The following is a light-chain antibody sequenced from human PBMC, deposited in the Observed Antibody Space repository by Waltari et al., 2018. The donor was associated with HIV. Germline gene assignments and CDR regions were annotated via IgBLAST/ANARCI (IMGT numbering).Light chain of an antibody. V-gene: IGKV1-39*01. CDR2: AAS. CDR1: HFISNY. J-gene: IGKJ2*01. CDR3: QQSYSTPPYT. Sequence: DIQMTQSPSSLSASVGDRVTISCRTSHFISNYLNWYQQKPGKAPHLLIYAASTLQSGVPSRFSGSGSGTDFTLTISSLQPEDSATYYCQQSYSTPPYTFGQGTKVEIK.